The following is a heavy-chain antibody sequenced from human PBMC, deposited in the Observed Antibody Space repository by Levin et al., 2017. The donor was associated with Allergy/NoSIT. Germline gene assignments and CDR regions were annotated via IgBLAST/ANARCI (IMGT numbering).Heavy chain of an antibody. CDR1: GGTFSSYT. CDR2: IIPILGIA. D-gene: IGHD3-10*01. J-gene: IGHJ5*02. Sequence: SVKVSCKASGGTFSSYTISWVRQAPGQGLEWMGRIIPILGIANYAQKFQGRVTITADKSTSTAYMELSSLRSEDTAVYYCARDYPDYYGSGRYPNQQYNWFDPWGQGTLVTVSS. CDR3: ARDYPDYYGSGRYPNQQYNWFDP. V-gene: IGHV1-69*04.